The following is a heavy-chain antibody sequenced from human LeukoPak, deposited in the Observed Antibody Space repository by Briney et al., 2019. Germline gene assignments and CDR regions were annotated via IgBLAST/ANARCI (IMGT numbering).Heavy chain of an antibody. Sequence: PGGSLRLSCAASGFTFSDYAMHWVRQAPGKGLEWVSLISGDGGDTSYADSVRGRFTISRDNRKSSLYLQMNSLTTEDTALYYCTKAIGGSGYYGVDYWGQGTLVTVSS. D-gene: IGHD3-3*01. J-gene: IGHJ4*02. CDR1: GFTFSDYA. V-gene: IGHV3-43*02. CDR2: ISGDGGDT. CDR3: TKAIGGSGYYGVDY.